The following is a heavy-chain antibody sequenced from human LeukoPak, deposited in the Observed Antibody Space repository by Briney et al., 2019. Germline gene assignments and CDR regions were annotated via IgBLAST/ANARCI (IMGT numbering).Heavy chain of an antibody. CDR1: GGSISSYY. J-gene: IGHJ4*02. CDR2: IYTSGST. D-gene: IGHD5-18*01. CDR3: ARILVMRGYSYPFDY. Sequence: SETLSLTCTVSGGSISSYYWSWIRQPAGKGLEWIGRIYTSGSTNYNPSLKSRVTISVDTSKNQFSLKLSSVTAADTAVYYCARILVMRGYSYPFDYWGQGTLVTVSS. V-gene: IGHV4-4*07.